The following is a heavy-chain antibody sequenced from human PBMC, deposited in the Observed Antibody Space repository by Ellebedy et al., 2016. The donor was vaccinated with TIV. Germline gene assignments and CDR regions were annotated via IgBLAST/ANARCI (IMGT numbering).Heavy chain of an antibody. CDR3: ARGRGEHFY. D-gene: IGHD4-17*01. CDR1: GYRFTSYG. Sequence: ASVKVSCXASGYRFTSYGISWVRQALGQGLEWVGWVSTYSGNTQVAQRFQGRVTMTIDAATSTAYMELRGLKPDDGAVFFCARGRGEHFYWGQGTLVTVSS. V-gene: IGHV1-18*01. J-gene: IGHJ4*02. CDR2: VSTYSGNT.